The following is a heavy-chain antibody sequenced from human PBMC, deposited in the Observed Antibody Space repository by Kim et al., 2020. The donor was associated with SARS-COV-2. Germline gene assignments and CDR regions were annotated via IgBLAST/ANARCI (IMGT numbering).Heavy chain of an antibody. J-gene: IGHJ6*02. V-gene: IGHV4-39*01. Sequence: SETLSLTCTVSGGSISSSSYYWGWIRQPPGKGLEWIGSIYYSGSTYYNPSLKSRVTISVGTSKNQFSLKLSSVTAADTAVYYCARHNTYYDILTGYFDYYYGMDVWGQGTTVTVSS. D-gene: IGHD3-9*01. CDR1: GGSISSSSYY. CDR3: ARHNTYYDILTGYFDYYYGMDV. CDR2: IYYSGST.